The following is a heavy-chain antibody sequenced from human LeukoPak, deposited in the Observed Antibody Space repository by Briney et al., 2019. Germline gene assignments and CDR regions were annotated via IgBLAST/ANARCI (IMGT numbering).Heavy chain of an antibody. D-gene: IGHD5-24*01. V-gene: IGHV1-69*13. CDR1: GGTFSSYA. Sequence: ASVKVSCRASGGTFSSYAISWVRQAPGQGLEWMGGIIPIFGTANYAQKFQGRVTITADESTSTAYMELSSLRSEDTAVYYCARWEMATISPDAFDIWGQGTMVTVSS. CDR3: ARWEMATISPDAFDI. CDR2: IIPIFGTA. J-gene: IGHJ3*02.